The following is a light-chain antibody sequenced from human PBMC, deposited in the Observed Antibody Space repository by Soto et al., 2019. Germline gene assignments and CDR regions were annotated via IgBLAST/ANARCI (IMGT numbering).Light chain of an antibody. Sequence: DIQMTQSPSSLSASVGDRVTITCRASQSISSYLNWYQQKPGKAPKLLIYAASSLQSGVQSRFSGSGSGTDFTLTIRSLQPEDFATYYCKQSYSTLITFGQGTRLEIK. CDR2: AAS. V-gene: IGKV1-39*01. CDR3: KQSYSTLIT. J-gene: IGKJ5*01. CDR1: QSISSY.